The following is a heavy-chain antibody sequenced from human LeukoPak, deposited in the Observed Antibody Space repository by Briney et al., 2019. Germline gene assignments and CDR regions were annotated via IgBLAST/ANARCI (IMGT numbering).Heavy chain of an antibody. CDR1: GGTFSSYA. CDR3: ARDRERDSSGWYYFDY. CDR2: IIPIFGTA. D-gene: IGHD6-19*01. Sequence: SVKVSCKASGGTFSSYAISWVRQAPGQGLEWMGGIIPIFGTANYAQKFQGRVTITTDESTSTAYMELSSLRSEDTAVYYCARDRERDSSGWYYFDYWGQGTLVTVSS. J-gene: IGHJ4*02. V-gene: IGHV1-69*05.